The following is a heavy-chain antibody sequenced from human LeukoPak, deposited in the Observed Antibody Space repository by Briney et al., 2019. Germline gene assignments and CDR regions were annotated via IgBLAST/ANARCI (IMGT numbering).Heavy chain of an antibody. CDR2: ISSSSSYI. J-gene: IGHJ4*02. CDR1: GFTFSSYS. V-gene: IGHV3-21*01. D-gene: IGHD2-15*01. CDR3: ARQGLGYCSGGSCYSVGDLDY. Sequence: PGGSLRLSCAASGFTFSSYSMNWVRQAPGKGLEWVSSISSSSSYIYYADSVKGRFTISRDNAKNSLYLQMNSLRAEDTAVYYCARQGLGYCSGGSCYSVGDLDYWGQGTLVTVSS.